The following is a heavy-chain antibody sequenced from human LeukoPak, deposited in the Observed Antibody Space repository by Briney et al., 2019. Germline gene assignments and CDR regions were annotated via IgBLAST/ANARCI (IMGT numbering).Heavy chain of an antibody. D-gene: IGHD5-12*01. J-gene: IGHJ5*02. CDR2: IYYSGST. Sequence: SETLSLTCTVSGGSISSYYWSWIRQPPGKGLEWIGYIYYSGSTNYNPSLKSRVTISVDTSKNQFSLKLSSVTAADTAVYYCARVPEVGYSGYPPGGSYNWFDPWGQGTLVTVSS. CDR3: ARVPEVGYSGYPPGGSYNWFDP. V-gene: IGHV4-59*01. CDR1: GGSISSYY.